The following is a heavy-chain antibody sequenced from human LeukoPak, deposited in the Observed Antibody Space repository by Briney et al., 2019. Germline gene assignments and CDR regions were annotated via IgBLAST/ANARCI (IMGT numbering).Heavy chain of an antibody. CDR2: INPNSGGT. CDR1: GYTFTGYY. Sequence: ASVKVSCKASGYTFTGYYMHWVRQAPGQGLEWMGWINPNSGGTNYAQKFQGRVTMTRDTSISTAYMELSRLRSDDTAVYYCARGTARGYSGYGFDYWGQGTLVTVSS. D-gene: IGHD5-12*01. J-gene: IGHJ4*02. CDR3: ARGTARGYSGYGFDY. V-gene: IGHV1-2*02.